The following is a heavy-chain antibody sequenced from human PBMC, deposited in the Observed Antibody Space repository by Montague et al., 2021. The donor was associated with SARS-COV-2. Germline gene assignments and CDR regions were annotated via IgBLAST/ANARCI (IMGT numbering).Heavy chain of an antibody. J-gene: IGHJ6*02. CDR2: IYASGTV. Sequence: SETLSLTCAGSGGSIRNYYWSWIRQAPGRRLEWIAYIYASGTVDYNPSLKSRVTILVDTSKNQSSLKLSSVTAADTAVYYCAAQTDYYYYSLDVWGQGTTATVS. CDR3: AAQTDYYYYSLDV. CDR1: GGSIRNYY. V-gene: IGHV4-4*08.